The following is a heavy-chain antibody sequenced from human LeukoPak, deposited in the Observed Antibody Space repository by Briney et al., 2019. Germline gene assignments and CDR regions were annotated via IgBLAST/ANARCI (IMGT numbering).Heavy chain of an antibody. Sequence: SETLSLTCTVSGGSISSYYWSWIRQPPGKGLEWIGXIYYSGSTNHNPSLKTRVTISVDTSKKQFSLKLTSVTAADTAVYYCARDHGYSYGYYYGMDVWGQGTTVTVSS. CDR3: ARDHGYSYGYYYGMDV. CDR1: GGSISSYY. V-gene: IGHV4-59*01. J-gene: IGHJ6*02. D-gene: IGHD5-18*01. CDR2: IYYSGST.